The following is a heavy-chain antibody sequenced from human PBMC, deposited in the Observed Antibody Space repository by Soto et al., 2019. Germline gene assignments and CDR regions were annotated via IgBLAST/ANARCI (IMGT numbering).Heavy chain of an antibody. V-gene: IGHV2-5*02. D-gene: IGHD5-18*01. J-gene: IGHJ4*02. Sequence: QITLKESGPTLVKPTQTLTLTCTFSGFSLNTSGVGVGWIRQPPGKALEWLALIYWDDNKRCRPSLESRLTITKDTSKNQVVLTMTNVDPVDTATYFCAYRRQNTYFENWGQGTLVTVS. CDR2: IYWDDNK. CDR1: GFSLNTSGVG. CDR3: AYRRQNTYFEN.